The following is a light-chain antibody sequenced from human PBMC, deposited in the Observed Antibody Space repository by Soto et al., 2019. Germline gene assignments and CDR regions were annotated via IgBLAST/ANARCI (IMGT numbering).Light chain of an antibody. V-gene: IGLV2-14*01. Sequence: QSALTQPASVSGSPGQSITISCTGTSSDIGYYNYVSWFQQHPGKAPKLIISQVTNRPSGISTRFSGSKSGNTASLTISGLQAEDEADYYCGSYTDSSNYVFGTGTKVTVL. J-gene: IGLJ1*01. CDR2: QVT. CDR1: SSDIGYYNY. CDR3: GSYTDSSNYV.